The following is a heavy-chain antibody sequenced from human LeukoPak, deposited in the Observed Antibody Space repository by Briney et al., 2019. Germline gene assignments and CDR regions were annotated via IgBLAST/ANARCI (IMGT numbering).Heavy chain of an antibody. J-gene: IGHJ6*03. CDR2: IYYSGST. CDR1: GGSISSSSYY. CDR3: ARMGGSSTSRYMNPDYYYYYMDV. V-gene: IGHV4-39*01. D-gene: IGHD2-2*01. Sequence: PLETLSLTCTVSGGSISSSSYYWGWIRQPPGKGLEWIGSIYYSGSTYYKPSLKSRVTISVDTSKNQFSLKLSSVTAADTAVYYCARMGGSSTSRYMNPDYYYYYMDVWGKGTTVTVSS.